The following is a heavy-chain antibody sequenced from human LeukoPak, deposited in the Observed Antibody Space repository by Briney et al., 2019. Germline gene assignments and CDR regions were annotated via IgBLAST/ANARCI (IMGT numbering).Heavy chain of an antibody. CDR2: IKQDGSEK. J-gene: IGHJ1*01. V-gene: IGHV3-7*01. Sequence: PGGSLRLSCAASGFTFSSYWMSWVRQAPGKGLEWVANIKQDGSEKYYVDSVKGRFTISRDNAKNSLYLQMNSLRAEDTAVYYCARTAAAGKGVAEYFQHWGQGTLVTVSS. CDR1: GFTFSSYW. D-gene: IGHD6-13*01. CDR3: ARTAAAGKGVAEYFQH.